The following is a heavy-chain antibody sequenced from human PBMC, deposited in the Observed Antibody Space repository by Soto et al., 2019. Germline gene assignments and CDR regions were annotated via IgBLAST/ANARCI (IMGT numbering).Heavy chain of an antibody. CDR3: ARDPPITSDYAMDG. J-gene: IGHJ6*02. Sequence: GTLRLSCAVSGCAVSSSNMIWDRKGPAQGQERVSVPYTDGSTHYADSVWGRLPISRADSRTTLYLPMNRLRAEDTAVYYCARDPPITSDYAMDGWGQGTTVTVSS. CDR1: GCAVSSSN. D-gene: IGHD1-20*01. V-gene: IGHV3-53*01. CDR2: PYTDGST.